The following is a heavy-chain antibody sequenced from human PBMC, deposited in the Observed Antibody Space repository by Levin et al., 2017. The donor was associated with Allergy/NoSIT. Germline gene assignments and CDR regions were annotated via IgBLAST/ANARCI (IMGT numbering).Heavy chain of an antibody. CDR1: GGSISSSY. CDR3: ARGNHRAWSLYGMDV. D-gene: IGHD3-3*01. Sequence: KPSETLSLTCTVSGGSISSSYWSWIRQPPGKGLEWIGYIYYSGSTNYNPSLKSRVTISVDTSKNQFSLKVSSVIAADTAVYYCARGNHRAWSLYGMDVWGQGTTVTVSS. V-gene: IGHV4-59*01. J-gene: IGHJ6*02. CDR2: IYYSGST.